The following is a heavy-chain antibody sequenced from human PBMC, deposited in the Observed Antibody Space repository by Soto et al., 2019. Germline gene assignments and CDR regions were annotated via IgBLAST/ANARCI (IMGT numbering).Heavy chain of an antibody. Sequence: PSETLSLTWTVSGGSISSYYLSWILQPPGKGLEWIGYIYYSGSTNYNPSLKSRVTISVDTSKNQFSLKLSSVTAADTAVYYCARWSGYSYGSYWYFDLWGRGTLVTVSS. CDR1: GGSISSYY. J-gene: IGHJ2*01. CDR2: IYYSGST. V-gene: IGHV4-59*01. D-gene: IGHD5-18*01. CDR3: ARWSGYSYGSYWYFDL.